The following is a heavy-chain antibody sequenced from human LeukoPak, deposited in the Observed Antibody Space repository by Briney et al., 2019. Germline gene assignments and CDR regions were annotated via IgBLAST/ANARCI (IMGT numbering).Heavy chain of an antibody. J-gene: IGHJ4*02. CDR2: INPSGGST. CDR1: GGTFSSYA. D-gene: IGHD3-22*01. V-gene: IGHV1-46*01. Sequence: ASVKVSCKASGGTFSSYAISWVRQAPGQGLEWMGIINPSGGSTSYAQKFQGRVTMTRDTSTSTVYMELSSLRSEDTAVYYCARSPPAHYYDSSAANFDYWGQGTLVTVSS. CDR3: ARSPPAHYYDSSAANFDY.